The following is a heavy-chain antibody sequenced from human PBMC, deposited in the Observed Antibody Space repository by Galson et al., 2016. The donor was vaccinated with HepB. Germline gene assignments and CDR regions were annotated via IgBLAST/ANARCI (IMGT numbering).Heavy chain of an antibody. CDR3: AKLGRSSGTDY. CDR2: ISNTAVYT. CDR1: AFTISNYA. Sequence: SLRLSCAASAFTISNYAMIWVRQAPGKGLEWVSAISNTAVYTYYADSVKGRFTISRDNSRDTLYLQMNSLRVEDTALYYCAKLGRSSGTDYWGQGTLVTVSS. J-gene: IGHJ4*02. V-gene: IGHV3-23*01. D-gene: IGHD3-22*01.